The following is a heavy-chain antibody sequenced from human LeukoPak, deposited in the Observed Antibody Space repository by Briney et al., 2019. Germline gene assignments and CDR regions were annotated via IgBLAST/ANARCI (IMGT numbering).Heavy chain of an antibody. J-gene: IGHJ5*02. V-gene: IGHV5-51*01. Sequence: GESLQISCKGSGYSFTSYWIGWVRPMPGKGLEWMGIIYPGDSDTRYSPSFQGQVTISADKSISTAYLQWSSLKASDTAMYYCARHGDGYDNWFDPWGQGTLVTVSS. D-gene: IGHD5-18*01. CDR2: IYPGDSDT. CDR3: ARHGDGYDNWFDP. CDR1: GYSFTSYW.